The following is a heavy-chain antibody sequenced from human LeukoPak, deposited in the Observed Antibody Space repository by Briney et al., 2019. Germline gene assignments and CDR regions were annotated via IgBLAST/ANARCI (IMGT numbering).Heavy chain of an antibody. Sequence: GGSLRLSCAAYGFVFSGYWMSWVRQAPGKGLEWVANINEDGSKKHYLDSVEGRFTISRDNAKNSLYLQMNSLRAEDTAVFYCASDRDFRLHYWGQGTLVTVSS. CDR1: GFVFSGYW. CDR3: ASDRDFRLHY. D-gene: IGHD2-21*02. J-gene: IGHJ4*02. V-gene: IGHV3-7*03. CDR2: INEDGSKK.